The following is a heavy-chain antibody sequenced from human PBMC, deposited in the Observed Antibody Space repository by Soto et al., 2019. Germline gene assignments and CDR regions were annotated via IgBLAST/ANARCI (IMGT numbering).Heavy chain of an antibody. J-gene: IGHJ5*02. CDR3: AKDLTSMVRVVLPSP. V-gene: IGHV3-23*01. D-gene: IGHD3-10*01. CDR2: ISGSGVIK. CDR1: GFTFSNYA. Sequence: EVQLLQSGGGWVQSGGSLRLSCAASGFTFSNYAMAWVRQAPGKGLEWVSSISGSGVIKYYADSVQGRFTISRDNSNNTLSVQMNSLRVEDTAIYYCAKDLTSMVRVVLPSPWGQGILVTVSS.